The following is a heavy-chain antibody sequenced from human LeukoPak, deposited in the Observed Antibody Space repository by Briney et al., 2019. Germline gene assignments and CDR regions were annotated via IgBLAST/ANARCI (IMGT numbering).Heavy chain of an antibody. CDR1: GGSISSSNW. J-gene: IGHJ4*02. CDR2: IYHSGST. Sequence: SGTLSLTCAVSGGSISSSNWWSWVRQPPGKGLEWIGEIYHSGSTNYNPSLKSRITISVDTSKNQFSLKLSSVTAADTAEYYCARRVSDPLKVDYWGQGTLVTVSS. D-gene: IGHD3-22*01. V-gene: IGHV4-4*02. CDR3: ARRVSDPLKVDY.